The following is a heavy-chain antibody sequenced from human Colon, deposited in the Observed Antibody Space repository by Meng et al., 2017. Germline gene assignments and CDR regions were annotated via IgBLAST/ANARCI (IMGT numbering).Heavy chain of an antibody. D-gene: IGHD2-15*01. Sequence: SVKVSCKASGGTFSSYTISWVRQAPGQGLEWMGRIIPILGIANYAQKSQGRVTITADKSTSTAYMELSSLRSEDTAVYYCAILYSVAVVAATRIDYWGQGTLVTVSS. CDR3: AILYSVAVVAATRIDY. J-gene: IGHJ4*02. CDR1: GGTFSSYT. CDR2: IIPILGIA. V-gene: IGHV1-69*02.